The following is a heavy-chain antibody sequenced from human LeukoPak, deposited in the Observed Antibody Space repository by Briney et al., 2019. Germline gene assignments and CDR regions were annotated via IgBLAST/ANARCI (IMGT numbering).Heavy chain of an antibody. D-gene: IGHD6-19*01. CDR3: ARSENFIAVADTFDI. Sequence: PGGSLRLSCAASGFTFSSYGMNWVRQAPGKGLEWVSSISSSSSYIYYADSVKGRFTISRDNAKNSLYLQMNSLRAEGTAVYYCARSENFIAVADTFDIWGQGTMVTVSS. CDR2: ISSSSSYI. CDR1: GFTFSSYG. V-gene: IGHV3-21*01. J-gene: IGHJ3*02.